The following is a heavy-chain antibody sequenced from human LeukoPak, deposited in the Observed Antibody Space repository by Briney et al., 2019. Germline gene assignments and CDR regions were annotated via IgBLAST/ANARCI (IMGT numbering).Heavy chain of an antibody. CDR3: ARRIVGATEYFDY. Sequence: GRSLRLSCAASAFTFSSYSMNWVRRAPGKGLEWVSSISSSSNYIYYADSVKGRFTISRDNAKNSLYLQMNSLRAEDTAVYYCARRIVGATEYFDYWGQGTLVTVSS. CDR1: AFTFSSYS. D-gene: IGHD1-26*01. V-gene: IGHV3-21*01. CDR2: ISSSSNYI. J-gene: IGHJ4*02.